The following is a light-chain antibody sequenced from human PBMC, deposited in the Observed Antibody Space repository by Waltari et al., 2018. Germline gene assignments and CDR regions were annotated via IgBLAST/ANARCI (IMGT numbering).Light chain of an antibody. J-gene: IGLJ2*01. V-gene: IGLV1-44*01. Sequence: QSLLTQSPPAAQTPWPTVTFLCSGTTSNIGRQRVNWPQRVPSAAPKLLIFSNKQRPSGVPDRFSGSKSGTTASLAISGVQSEDEADYYCATWDDSMDRHVFGGGTKV. CDR3: ATWDDSMDRHV. CDR2: SNK. CDR1: TSNIGRQR.